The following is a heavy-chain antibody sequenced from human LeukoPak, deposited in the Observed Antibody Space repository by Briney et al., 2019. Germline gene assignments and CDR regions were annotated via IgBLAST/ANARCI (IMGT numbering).Heavy chain of an antibody. D-gene: IGHD6-6*01. J-gene: IGHJ6*02. Sequence: GGSLRLSCAASGFTFSTYSMKWVRQAPGKGLEWVSYISSTSTIYYAGSVKGRFTISRDNAKNSLYLQMNSLRAEDTAVYYCARFRPGFYYGLDVWGQGTTVTVSS. CDR3: ARFRPGFYYGLDV. CDR2: ISSTSTI. CDR1: GFTFSTYS. V-gene: IGHV3-48*04.